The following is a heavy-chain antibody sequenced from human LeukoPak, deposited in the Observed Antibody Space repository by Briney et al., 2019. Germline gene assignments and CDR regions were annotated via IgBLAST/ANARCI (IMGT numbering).Heavy chain of an antibody. V-gene: IGHV4-34*01. D-gene: IGHD6-13*01. CDR2: INHSGST. CDR1: GGSFSGYY. J-gene: IGHJ4*02. Sequence: SETLSLTCAVYGGSFSGYYWSWIRQPPGNGLEWIGEINHSGSTNYNPSLKSRVTISVDTSKNQFSLKLSSVTAADTAVYYCARGQQVHSSSWPWGQGTLVTVSS. CDR3: ARGQQVHSSSWP.